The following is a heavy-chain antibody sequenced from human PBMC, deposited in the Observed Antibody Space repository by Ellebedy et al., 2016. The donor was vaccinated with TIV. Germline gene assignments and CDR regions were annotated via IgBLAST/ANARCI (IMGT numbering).Heavy chain of an antibody. CDR1: GFTFSSYA. J-gene: IGHJ4*02. CDR3: AKDRGVITGAIDY. CDR2: ISGSGGST. Sequence: GGSLRLSXASSGFTFSSYAMSWVRQAPGKGLEWVSAISGSGGSTYYADSVKGRFTISRDNSKNTLYLQMNSLRAEDTAVYYCAKDRGVITGAIDYWGQGTLVTVSS. D-gene: IGHD3-22*01. V-gene: IGHV3-23*01.